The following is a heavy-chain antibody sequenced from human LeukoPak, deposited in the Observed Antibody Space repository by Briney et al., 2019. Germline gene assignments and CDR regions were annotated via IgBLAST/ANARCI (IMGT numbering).Heavy chain of an antibody. CDR2: IDPNGKTS. J-gene: IGHJ5*02. V-gene: IGHV3-64*01. Sequence: GGSLRLSCAASGFTFSTCVMLWVRQAPGMGLEYVSPIDPNGKTSYYANSVKGRFTISRDNSNNMLYLQMGSLTTEDMAVYYCAAQTTLTGAYDPWGQGTLVTVSS. D-gene: IGHD1-20*01. CDR3: AAQTTLTGAYDP. CDR1: GFTFSTCV.